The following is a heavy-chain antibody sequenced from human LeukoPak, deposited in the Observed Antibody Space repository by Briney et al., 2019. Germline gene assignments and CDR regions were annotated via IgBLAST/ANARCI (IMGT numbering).Heavy chain of an antibody. CDR1: GFTFSTYA. D-gene: IGHD1-20*01. V-gene: IGHV3-30-3*01. J-gene: IGHJ4*02. CDR2: ISYDGSNK. Sequence: GGSLRLSCAASGFTFSTYAMHWVRQAPGQGLEWVAVISYDGSNKYYADSVKGRFTISRDNSKSTLYLQMNSLRAEDTAVYYCARGKLTGESFDYWGQGTLVTVSS. CDR3: ARGKLTGESFDY.